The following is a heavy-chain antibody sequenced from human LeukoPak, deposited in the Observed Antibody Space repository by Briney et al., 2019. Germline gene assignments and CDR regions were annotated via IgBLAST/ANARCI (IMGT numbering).Heavy chain of an antibody. CDR3: ASSRANWNDLVY. CDR2: SRNKAHSYTT. Sequence: QPGGSLRLSCAVSGLTFSDHFMDWVRQAPGKGLEWVGRSRNKAHSYTTAYAASVQGRFTISRDGSENSLYLQMNSLKSEDTAVYYCASSRANWNDLVYWGQGTLVTVSS. V-gene: IGHV3-72*01. CDR1: GLTFSDHF. J-gene: IGHJ4*02. D-gene: IGHD1-1*01.